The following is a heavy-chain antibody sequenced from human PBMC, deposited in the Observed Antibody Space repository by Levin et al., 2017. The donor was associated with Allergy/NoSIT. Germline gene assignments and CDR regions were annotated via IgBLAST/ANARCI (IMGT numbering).Heavy chain of an antibody. CDR1: GFTFSDYY. J-gene: IGHJ4*02. CDR2: ISSSSSYT. D-gene: IGHD5-12*01. Sequence: GGSLRLSCAASGFTFSDYYMSWIRQAPGKGLEWVSYISSSSSYTNYAASVQGRFTISRDNAKNSLYLQMNSLKAEDTAVYYCARDRAGSGYDSYYFDYWGQGTLVTVSS. V-gene: IGHV3-11*05. CDR3: ARDRAGSGYDSYYFDY.